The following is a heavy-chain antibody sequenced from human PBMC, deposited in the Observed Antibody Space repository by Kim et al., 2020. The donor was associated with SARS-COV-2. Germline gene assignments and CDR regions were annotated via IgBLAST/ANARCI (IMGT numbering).Heavy chain of an antibody. J-gene: IGHJ6*02. CDR2: ISSSSSYI. D-gene: IGHD2-15*01. Sequence: GGSLRLSCAASGFTFSSYSMNWVRQAPGKGLEWVSSISSSSSYIYYADSVKGRFTISRDNAKNSLYLQMNSLRAEDTAVYYCARDCSGGICLIYYYYGMDVWGQGTTVTVSS. CDR3: ARDCSGGICLIYYYYGMDV. V-gene: IGHV3-21*01. CDR1: GFTFSSYS.